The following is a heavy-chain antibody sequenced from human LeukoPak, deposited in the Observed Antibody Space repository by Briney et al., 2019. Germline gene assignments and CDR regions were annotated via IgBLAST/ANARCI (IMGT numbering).Heavy chain of an antibody. CDR1: GFTFTSYA. J-gene: IGHJ4*02. CDR3: AKGGEDSGYNSHFDY. CDR2: ISGSGGSR. D-gene: IGHD5-24*01. V-gene: IGHV3-23*01. Sequence: GGSLRLSCATSGFTFTSYALGWVRQAPGKGLEWVSLISGSGGSRYYGDSVKGRFTISRDNSKNLVYLEMNSLRAGDTAVYYSAKGGEDSGYNSHFDYWGQGTLVIVSS.